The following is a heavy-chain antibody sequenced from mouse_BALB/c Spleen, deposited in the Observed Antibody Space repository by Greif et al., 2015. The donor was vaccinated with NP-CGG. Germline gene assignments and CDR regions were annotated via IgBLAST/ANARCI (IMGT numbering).Heavy chain of an antibody. Sequence: VQLQQPGAELVRSGASVKLSCTASGFNIKDYYMHWVKQRPEQGLEWIGWIDPENGDTEYAPKFQGKATMTADTSSNTAYLQLSSLTSEDTAVYYRNAPPMITTVAYWGQGTLVTVSA. CDR1: GFNIKDYY. CDR3: NAPPMITTVAY. CDR2: IDPENGDT. D-gene: IGHD2-4*01. J-gene: IGHJ3*01. V-gene: IGHV14-4*02.